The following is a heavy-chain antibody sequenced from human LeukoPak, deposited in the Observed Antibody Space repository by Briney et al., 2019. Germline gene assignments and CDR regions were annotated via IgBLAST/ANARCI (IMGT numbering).Heavy chain of an antibody. D-gene: IGHD2-21*02. CDR3: ARGESSDCTCIDY. J-gene: IGHJ4*02. CDR2: IHGDGST. CDR1: GFTVSSRY. Sequence: PGGSLRLSCAASGFTVSSRYMSWVRQAPGKGLKGVSVIHGDGSTYYADSVKGRFTISRDNSKNTLYLQMNSLRAEDTAVYYCARGESSDCTCIDYWGQGTLVSVSS. V-gene: IGHV3-53*01.